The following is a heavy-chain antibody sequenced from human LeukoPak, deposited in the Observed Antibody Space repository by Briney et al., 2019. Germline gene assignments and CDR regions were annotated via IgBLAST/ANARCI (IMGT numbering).Heavy chain of an antibody. V-gene: IGHV1-69*13. D-gene: IGHD6-19*01. Sequence: SVKVSCKASGGTFSSYAIGWVRQAPGQGLEWMGGIIPIFGTANYAQKFQGRVTITADESTSTAYMELSSLRSEDTAVYYCARKRTYSSGWSVLYYGMDVWGQGTTVTVSS. J-gene: IGHJ6*02. CDR3: ARKRTYSSGWSVLYYGMDV. CDR1: GGTFSSYA. CDR2: IIPIFGTA.